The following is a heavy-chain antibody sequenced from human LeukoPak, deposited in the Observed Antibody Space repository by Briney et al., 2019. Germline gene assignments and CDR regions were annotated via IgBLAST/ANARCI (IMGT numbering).Heavy chain of an antibody. J-gene: IGHJ4*02. CDR3: ARDSGWYY. D-gene: IGHD6-19*01. CDR1: GGTFSSYA. CDR2: IIPILGIA. V-gene: IGHV1-69*04. Sequence: SVKVSCRASGGTFSSYAISWVRQAPGQGLEWMGRIIPILGIANYAQKFQGRVTITADKSTSTAYMELSSLRSEDTAVYYCARDSGWYYWGQGTLVTVSS.